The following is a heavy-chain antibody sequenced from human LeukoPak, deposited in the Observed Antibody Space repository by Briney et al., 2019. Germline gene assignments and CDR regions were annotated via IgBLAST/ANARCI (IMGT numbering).Heavy chain of an antibody. Sequence: SETLSLTCAVSDDSFSSHYWTWIRQPPGKGLEWIGYISYIGSINYNPSLKSRVTISIDTSKNQFSLKLSSVTAADTAVYYCARDLVTVTKGFDIWGQGTMVSVSS. V-gene: IGHV4-59*11. CDR1: DDSFSSHY. CDR3: ARDLVTVTKGFDI. CDR2: ISYIGSI. D-gene: IGHD4-17*01. J-gene: IGHJ3*02.